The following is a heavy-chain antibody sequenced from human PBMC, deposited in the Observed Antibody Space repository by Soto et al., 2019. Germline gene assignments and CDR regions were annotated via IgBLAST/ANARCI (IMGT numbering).Heavy chain of an antibody. CDR1: GGTFSSYT. Sequence: QVQLVQSGAEVKKPGSSVKVSCKASGGTFSSYTISWVRQAPGQGLEWMGRIIPILGIANYAQKFQGRVTITADKSTSTAYMELSSLRSEDTAVYYCARGIAVAGTGWYFDLWGRGILVTVSS. CDR3: ARGIAVAGTGWYFDL. J-gene: IGHJ2*01. V-gene: IGHV1-69*02. D-gene: IGHD6-19*01. CDR2: IIPILGIA.